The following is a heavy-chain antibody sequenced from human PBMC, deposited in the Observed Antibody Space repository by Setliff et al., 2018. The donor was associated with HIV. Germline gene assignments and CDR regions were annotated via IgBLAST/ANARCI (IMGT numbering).Heavy chain of an antibody. CDR1: GDSITSTNYY. Sequence: PSETLSLTCTVSGDSITSTNYYWGWIRQPPGKGLEWIGSISYSGSTYYKSSLKSRVTISIDTSKNQFSLKLSSVTAADTAVYYCARPDRGSWYSWFDPWGQGTLVTVSS. CDR3: ARPDRGSWYSWFDP. J-gene: IGHJ5*02. CDR2: ISYSGST. V-gene: IGHV4-39*07. D-gene: IGHD6-13*01.